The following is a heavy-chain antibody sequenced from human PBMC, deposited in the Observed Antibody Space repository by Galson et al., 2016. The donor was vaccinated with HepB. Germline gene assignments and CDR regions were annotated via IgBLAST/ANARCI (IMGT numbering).Heavy chain of an antibody. CDR2: ISYDGSNK. V-gene: IGHV3-30*18. J-gene: IGHJ4*02. D-gene: IGHD2-8*01. CDR3: AKDGLMVYATSQDH. Sequence: SLRLSCAASGFTFSNYGMHWVRQAPGKGLEWVAVISYDGSNKYYEDAVKGRFNISRDNAKNTLFLQMNSLRVDDTAIYYCAKDGLMVYATSQDHWGQGTLVTVSS. CDR1: GFTFSNYG.